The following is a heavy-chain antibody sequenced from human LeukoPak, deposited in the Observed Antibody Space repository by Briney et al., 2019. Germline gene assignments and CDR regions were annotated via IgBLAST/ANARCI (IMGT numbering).Heavy chain of an antibody. CDR2: INPNSGGT. J-gene: IGHJ5*02. Sequence: ASVKVSCKASGYTFTGYYMHWVRQAPGQGLEWMGWINPNSGGTNYAQKFQGRVTMTRDTSISTAYMELSRPRSDDTAVYYCARDDYYDSSGYYWFDPWGQGTLVTVSS. CDR3: ARDDYYDSSGYYWFDP. CDR1: GYTFTGYY. D-gene: IGHD3-22*01. V-gene: IGHV1-2*02.